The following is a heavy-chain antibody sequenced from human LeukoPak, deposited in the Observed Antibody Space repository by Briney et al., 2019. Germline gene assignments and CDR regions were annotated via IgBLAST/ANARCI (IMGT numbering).Heavy chain of an antibody. D-gene: IGHD3/OR15-3a*01. CDR1: GFTFSSYS. V-gene: IGHV3-30*03. J-gene: IGHJ1*01. Sequence: PGGSLRLSCAASGFTFSSYSMKWVRQAPGKGVGWGGVISYDGSNKYYADSVKGRFTISRDNSKNTLYLQMNSLRAEDTAVYYCARDSGFSGTQRGEHWGQGTLVTVSS. CDR3: ARDSGFSGTQRGEH. CDR2: ISYDGSNK.